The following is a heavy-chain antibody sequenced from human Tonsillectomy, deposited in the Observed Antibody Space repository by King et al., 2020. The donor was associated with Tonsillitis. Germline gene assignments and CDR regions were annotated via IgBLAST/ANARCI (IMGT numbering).Heavy chain of an antibody. CDR3: ASHFDYGDFGGASGGWYFNY. CDR1: GFTFSTYG. V-gene: IGHV3-30*03. J-gene: IGHJ4*02. Sequence: VQLVESGGGVVQPGRSLRLSCAASGFTFSTYGMHWVRQAPGKGLEWVAVISYDGSNKYYADSVKGRFTISRDNSKNTLHLQMNSLRAEDTAVYYCASHFDYGDFGGASGGWYFNYWGQGTLVTVSS. CDR2: ISYDGSNK. D-gene: IGHD4-17*01.